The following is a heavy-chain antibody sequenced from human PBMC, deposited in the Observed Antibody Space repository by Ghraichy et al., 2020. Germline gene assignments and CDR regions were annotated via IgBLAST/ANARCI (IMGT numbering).Heavy chain of an antibody. V-gene: IGHV4-31*03. CDR1: GGSISSGGYY. D-gene: IGHD3-10*01. Sequence: SQTLSLTCTVSGGSISSGGYYWSWIRQHPGKGLEWIGYIYYSGSTYYNPSLKSRGTISVDTSKNQLSLKLISVTAADTAVYYCARGFRGVIPYNWFDPWGQGTLVTVSS. CDR2: IYYSGST. J-gene: IGHJ5*02. CDR3: ARGFRGVIPYNWFDP.